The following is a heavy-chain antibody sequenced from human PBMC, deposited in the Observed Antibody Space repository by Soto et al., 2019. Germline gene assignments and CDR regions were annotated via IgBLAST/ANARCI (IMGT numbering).Heavy chain of an antibody. D-gene: IGHD3-10*01. CDR2: IGYDGSNK. CDR3: ARDPVNYYGSWTYGMDV. Sequence: QVQLVESGGGVVQPGRSLRLSCAASGLTRSRFAMHWVRQAPGKGLEWVAVIGYDGSNKDYADSVKGRFTISRDNSKNTLYLQMNSLRPEDTAVYYCARDPVNYYGSWTYGMDVWGQGTTVTVSS. V-gene: IGHV3-30-3*01. CDR1: GLTRSRFA. J-gene: IGHJ6*02.